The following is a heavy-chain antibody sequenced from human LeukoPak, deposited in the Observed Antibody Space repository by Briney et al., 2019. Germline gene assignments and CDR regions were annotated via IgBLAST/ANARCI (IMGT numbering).Heavy chain of an antibody. CDR2: IHTSGST. J-gene: IGHJ4*02. CDR1: GGSISSYY. CDR3: ARDRYYYASSGYSQLFDY. V-gene: IGHV4-4*07. D-gene: IGHD3-22*01. Sequence: SETLSLTCNVSGGSISSYYWSWILQPAGNGLEWIGRIHTSGSTNYNPSLKSRVTMSVDTSKNQFSLKLSSVTAADTAVYYCARDRYYYASSGYSQLFDYWGQGTLVTVSS.